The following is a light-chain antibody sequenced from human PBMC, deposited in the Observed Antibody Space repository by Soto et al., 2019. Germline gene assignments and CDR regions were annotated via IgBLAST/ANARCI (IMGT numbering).Light chain of an antibody. Sequence: IVVTQYPDTLSVSPGERASLSCTANQGISNNLAWYQHKPGQAPRLLVYGASTRAAGIPAEFSGSGSGPEFTLTLSSLRSEDLAVYYFQKYHRWPRTFGQGTKVDI. CDR2: GAS. V-gene: IGKV3-15*01. CDR3: QKYHRWPRT. CDR1: QGISNN. J-gene: IGKJ1*01.